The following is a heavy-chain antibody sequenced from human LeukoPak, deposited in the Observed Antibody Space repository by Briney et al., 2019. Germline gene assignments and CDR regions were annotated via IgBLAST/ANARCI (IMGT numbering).Heavy chain of an antibody. D-gene: IGHD2-2*01. CDR3: ARSTSSLSWDY. J-gene: IGHJ4*02. V-gene: IGHV3-11*06. Sequence: GGSLRLSCAASGFTFSDYYMSWIRQAPGKGLEWVSYISSSSSYTNYADSVKGRFTISRDNAKNSLYLQFHSLRAEDTAVYYCARSTSSLSWDYWSQGTLVIVSS. CDR1: GFTFSDYY. CDR2: ISSSSSYT.